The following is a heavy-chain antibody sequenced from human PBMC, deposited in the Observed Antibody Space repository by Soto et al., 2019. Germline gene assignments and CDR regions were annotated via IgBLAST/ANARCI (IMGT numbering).Heavy chain of an antibody. D-gene: IGHD2-21*01. V-gene: IGHV3-33*01. Sequence: QVHLEESGGGVVQPGGSLRLSCTASGFSFREYGLHWVRQAAGKGLEWVAGIWYDGKMKTYEKSVKGRFTISRDNDRNMLYLEMNSLRPEDTAVYYCARADCGGQCPCDYWGEGTLVTVSS. CDR2: IWYDGKMK. CDR3: ARADCGGQCPCDY. J-gene: IGHJ4*02. CDR1: GFSFREYG.